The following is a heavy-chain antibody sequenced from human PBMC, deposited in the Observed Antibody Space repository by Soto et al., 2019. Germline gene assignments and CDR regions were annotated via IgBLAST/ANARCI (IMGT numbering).Heavy chain of an antibody. CDR1: GFTFSSYS. V-gene: IGHV3-48*02. J-gene: IGHJ4*02. Sequence: PGGSLRLSCAASGFTFSSYSMNWVRQAPGKGLEWVSYISSSSSTIYYADSVKGRFTISRDNAKNLLYLQMNILRDEDTAVYYCSRDGPIAARRSLYCDYWGQGTLVTVSS. D-gene: IGHD6-6*01. CDR3: SRDGPIAARRSLYCDY. CDR2: ISSSSSTI.